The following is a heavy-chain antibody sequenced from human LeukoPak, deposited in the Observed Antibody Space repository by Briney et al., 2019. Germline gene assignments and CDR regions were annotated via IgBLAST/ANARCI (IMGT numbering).Heavy chain of an antibody. V-gene: IGHV3-74*01. D-gene: IGHD3-10*01. Sequence: GRSLRLSCTTSGFTFSSYWMHWVRQAPGKGLVWVSRINTDGGSTSYADSVKGRFTISRDNAKNTLYLQMNSLRAEDTAVYYCTRDRVIMVRGAESLFGYWGQGTLVTVSS. J-gene: IGHJ4*02. CDR2: INTDGGST. CDR1: GFTFSSYW. CDR3: TRDRVIMVRGAESLFGY.